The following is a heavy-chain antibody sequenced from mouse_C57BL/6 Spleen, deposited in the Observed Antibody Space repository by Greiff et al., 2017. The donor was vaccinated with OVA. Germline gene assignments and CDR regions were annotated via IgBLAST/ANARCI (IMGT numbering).Heavy chain of an antibody. CDR1: GFTFSDYG. CDR3: ASNSNYVWFAY. D-gene: IGHD2-5*01. CDR2: ISSGSSTI. V-gene: IGHV5-17*01. Sequence: EVQGVESGGGLVKPGGSLKLSCAASGFTFSDYGMHWVRQAPEKGLEWVAYISSGSSTIYYADTVKGRFTISRDNAKNTLFLQMTSLRSEDTAMYYCASNSNYVWFAYWGQGTLVTVSA. J-gene: IGHJ3*01.